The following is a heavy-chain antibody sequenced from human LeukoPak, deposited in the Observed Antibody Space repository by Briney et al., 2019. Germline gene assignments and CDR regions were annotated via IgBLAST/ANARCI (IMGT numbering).Heavy chain of an antibody. D-gene: IGHD6-13*01. CDR1: GFTFSTYA. Sequence: GGSLRLSCAASGFTFSTYAMSWVRQAPGKGLEWVSAISGSGGYTYYADSVKGRFTISRDNSKNTLYLQMNSLRAEDTAVYYCASANSSSWPHEYDYWGQGTLVTVSS. CDR3: ASANSSSWPHEYDY. CDR2: ISGSGGYT. V-gene: IGHV3-23*01. J-gene: IGHJ4*02.